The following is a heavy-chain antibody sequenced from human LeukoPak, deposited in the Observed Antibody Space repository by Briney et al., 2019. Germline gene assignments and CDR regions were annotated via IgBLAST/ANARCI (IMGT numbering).Heavy chain of an antibody. CDR3: ARQKHGLTGDIDY. Sequence: SETLSLTCTVSGGSISSSSYYWGWIRQPPGKGLEWIGSINYSGSTYYNPSLKSRVTISVDTSKNQFSLKLSSVTAADTAVYYCARQKHGLTGDIDYWGQGTLVTVSS. V-gene: IGHV4-39*01. J-gene: IGHJ4*02. D-gene: IGHD7-27*01. CDR1: GGSISSSSYY. CDR2: INYSGST.